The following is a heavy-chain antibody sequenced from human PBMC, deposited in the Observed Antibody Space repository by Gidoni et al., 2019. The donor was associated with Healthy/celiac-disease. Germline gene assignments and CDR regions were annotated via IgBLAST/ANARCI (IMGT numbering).Heavy chain of an antibody. CDR3: ARGLARRAFDI. CDR2: INHSGST. J-gene: IGHJ3*02. Sequence: QVQLQQWGAGLLKPSETLSLTCAVYGGSFSGYYWSWIRQPPGKGLEWLGEINHSGSTNYNPSLKSRVTISVDTSKNQISLKLSSVTAADTAVYYCARGLARRAFDIWGQGTMVTVSS. V-gene: IGHV4-34*01. CDR1: GGSFSGYY.